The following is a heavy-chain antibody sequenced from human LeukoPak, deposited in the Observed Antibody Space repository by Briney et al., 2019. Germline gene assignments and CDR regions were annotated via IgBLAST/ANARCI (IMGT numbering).Heavy chain of an antibody. V-gene: IGHV3-23*01. CDR3: AKEGPDYYGSGSYYNVFDY. CDR1: GFNFRTYA. CDR2: ISGSGGST. D-gene: IGHD3-10*01. Sequence: GGSLRLSCAASGFNFRTYAMAWVRQARGKGPEWLSAISGSGGSTYYADSVKGRFTISRDNSKNTLYLQMNSLRAEDTAVYYCAKEGPDYYGSGSYYNVFDYWGQGTLVTVSS. J-gene: IGHJ4*02.